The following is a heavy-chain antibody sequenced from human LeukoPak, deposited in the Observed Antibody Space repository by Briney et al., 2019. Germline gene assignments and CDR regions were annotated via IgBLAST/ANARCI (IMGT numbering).Heavy chain of an antibody. CDR3: ASNLYSYGFDY. V-gene: IGHV4-39*01. J-gene: IGHJ4*02. CDR1: GGSISSSSYY. Sequence: PSETLSLTCTVSGGSISSSSYYWGWIRQPPGKGLEWIGSIYYSGNTYYNPSLKSRLTISVDTSKNQFSLKLSSVTAADTAVYYCASNLYSYGFDYWGQGTLVTVSS. CDR2: IYYSGNT. D-gene: IGHD5-18*01.